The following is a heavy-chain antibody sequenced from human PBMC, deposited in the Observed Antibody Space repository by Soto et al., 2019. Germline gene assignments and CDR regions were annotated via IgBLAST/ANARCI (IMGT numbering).Heavy chain of an antibody. Sequence: GGSLRLSCAASGFTFSSYSMNWVRQAPGKGLEWVSYISSSSSTIYYADSVKGRFTISRDNAKNSLYLQMNSLRDEDTAVYYCARDHSGYYYLNGFYFDYWGQGTLVTVSS. CDR3: ARDHSGYYYLNGFYFDY. CDR2: ISSSSSTI. V-gene: IGHV3-48*02. J-gene: IGHJ4*02. D-gene: IGHD3-22*01. CDR1: GFTFSSYS.